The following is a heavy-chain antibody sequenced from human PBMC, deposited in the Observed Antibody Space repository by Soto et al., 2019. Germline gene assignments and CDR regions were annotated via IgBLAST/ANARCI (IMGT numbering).Heavy chain of an antibody. D-gene: IGHD1-26*01. V-gene: IGHV3-23*01. CDR1: GFTFSSSA. CDR2: ISGSGGST. CDR3: ARRGSGSYYDY. J-gene: IGHJ4*02. Sequence: VQLLESGGGLVQPGGSLRLSCAASGFTFSSSAMRWVRQAPGKGLEWVSAISGSGGSTYYADSVKGRFTISRDNSKNTVYLQMNSLRGEDTAVYYCARRGSGSYYDYWGQGTLVTVSS.